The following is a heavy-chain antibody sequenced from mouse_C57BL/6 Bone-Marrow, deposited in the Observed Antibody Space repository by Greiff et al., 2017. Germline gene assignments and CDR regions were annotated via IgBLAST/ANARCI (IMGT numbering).Heavy chain of an antibody. D-gene: IGHD4-1*01. CDR2: IWGGGST. CDR3: AKTGTPYYAMDY. Sequence: VKLMESGPGLVAPSQSLSITCTVSGFSLTSYGVDWVRQPPGKGLEWLGAIWGGGSTNYNSALMSRLSISKDNSKSQVFLKMNSLQTDYTAMYYCAKTGTPYYAMDYWGQGTSVTVSS. CDR1: GFSLTSYG. J-gene: IGHJ4*01. V-gene: IGHV2-9*01.